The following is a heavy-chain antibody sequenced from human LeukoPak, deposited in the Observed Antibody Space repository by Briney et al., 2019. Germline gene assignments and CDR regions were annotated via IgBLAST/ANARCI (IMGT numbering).Heavy chain of an antibody. Sequence: ASVKVSCKASGYTFISYGISWVRQAPGQGLEWMGWISTYNGNTNYAQKLQGRVTMTTDTSTSTAYMELRSLRFDDTAVYYCARPYYYDSSGVNYFDYWGQGTLVTVSS. CDR1: GYTFISYG. J-gene: IGHJ4*02. CDR3: ARPYYYDSSGVNYFDY. D-gene: IGHD3-22*01. CDR2: ISTYNGNT. V-gene: IGHV1-18*01.